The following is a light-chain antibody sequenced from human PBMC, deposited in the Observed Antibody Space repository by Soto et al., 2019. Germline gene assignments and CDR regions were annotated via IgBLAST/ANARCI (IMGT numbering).Light chain of an antibody. Sequence: EIVLTQPPGTLSLSPGERATLSCRASQDVDSNFLAWYQQRPGQAPRLLIYGSSRRATGIPDRFSGSGSGTDFTLTISRVGPEDIAVYFCHQYYSSITFGGGTKVEVK. CDR1: QDVDSNF. CDR2: GSS. J-gene: IGKJ4*01. V-gene: IGKV3-20*01. CDR3: HQYYSSIT.